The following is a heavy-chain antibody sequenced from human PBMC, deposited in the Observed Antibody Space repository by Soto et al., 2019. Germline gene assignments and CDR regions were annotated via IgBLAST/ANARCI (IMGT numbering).Heavy chain of an antibody. J-gene: IGHJ4*02. D-gene: IGHD1-26*01. CDR1: GFTFSSYG. V-gene: IGHV3-30*03. CDR3: ARSPYSVSYLAYFDY. CDR2: ISYDESNK. Sequence: QVQLVESGGGVVQPGRSLRLSCAASGFTFSSYGMHWVRQAPGKGLEWVAVISYDESNKYYADSVKGRFTISRDNSKNTLYLQMNSLRAEDTAVYYFARSPYSVSYLAYFDYWGQGTLVTVSS.